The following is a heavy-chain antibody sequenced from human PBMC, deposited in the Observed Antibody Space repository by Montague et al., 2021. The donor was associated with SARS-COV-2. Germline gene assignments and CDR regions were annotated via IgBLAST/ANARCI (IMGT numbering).Heavy chain of an antibody. CDR1: GGFISDSYY. D-gene: IGHD3-10*01. CDR3: VRGADGAHFAMDV. J-gene: IGHJ6*02. Sequence: SETLSLTCIVSGGFISDSYYWAWIRQAPGKGLEWLGSLYRSGSVYSNPSLKSRVSISVDKSKNHFSLRLTSATAAETAVYYCVRGADGAHFAMDVWGQGTTVTVSS. CDR2: LYRSGSV. V-gene: IGHV4-39*02.